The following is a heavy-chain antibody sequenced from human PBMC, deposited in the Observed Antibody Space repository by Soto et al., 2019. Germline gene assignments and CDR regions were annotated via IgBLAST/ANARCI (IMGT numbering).Heavy chain of an antibody. J-gene: IGHJ6*02. Sequence: SETLSLTXTVSGGSISSYYWSWIRQPAGKGLEWIGRIYTSGSTNYNPSLKSRVTMSVDTSKNQFSLRLSSVTAADTAVYYCARDTYYDFWSGYRMDVWGQGTTVTVSS. D-gene: IGHD3-3*01. CDR2: IYTSGST. V-gene: IGHV4-4*07. CDR1: GGSISSYY. CDR3: ARDTYYDFWSGYRMDV.